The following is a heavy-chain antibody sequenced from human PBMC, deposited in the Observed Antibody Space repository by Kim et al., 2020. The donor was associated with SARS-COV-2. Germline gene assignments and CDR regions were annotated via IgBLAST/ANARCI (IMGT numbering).Heavy chain of an antibody. Sequence: GGSLRLSCAASGFTFNIHAMSWVRQAPGKGLEWVSTIGSGDQTIYADAVKSRFTISRDDSKNTLYLQRNIQIAEDAAVYNCAKDFVPGNGYFDAFDIWGQGPKVTVSS. D-gene: IGHD3-22*01. V-gene: IGHV3-23*01. CDR1: GFTFNIHA. J-gene: IGHJ3*02. CDR2: IGSGDQT. CDR3: AKDFVPGNGYFDAFDI.